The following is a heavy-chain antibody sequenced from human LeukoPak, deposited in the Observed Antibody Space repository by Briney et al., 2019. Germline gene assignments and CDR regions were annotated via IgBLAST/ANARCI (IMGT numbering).Heavy chain of an antibody. D-gene: IGHD5-18*01. CDR2: IYNSGST. CDR3: ARGGYSYGYDDDFEY. CDR1: GGPISSHY. Sequence: PSETLSLSCTVSGGPISSHYWSWIRQPPGKGLEWIGYIYNSGSTNYNPSFRSRVTISVDTSKNQFSLKLTSVTAADTAVYYCARGGYSYGYDDDFEYWGQGILVTVSS. V-gene: IGHV4-59*11. J-gene: IGHJ4*02.